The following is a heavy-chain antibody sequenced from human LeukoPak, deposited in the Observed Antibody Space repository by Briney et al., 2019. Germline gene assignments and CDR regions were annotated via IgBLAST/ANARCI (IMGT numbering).Heavy chain of an antibody. V-gene: IGHV4-30-2*01. D-gene: IGHD7-27*01. J-gene: IGHJ4*02. CDR2: IYHSGST. CDR1: GGSISSGGYS. CDR3: AREALGIFDY. Sequence: PSETLSLTCDVSGGSISSGGYSWSWLRQPPGKGLEWIGYIYHSGSTYYNPSLKSRVTISVDRSKNQFSLKLNSVTAADTAVYYCAREALGIFDYWGQGTLVTVSS.